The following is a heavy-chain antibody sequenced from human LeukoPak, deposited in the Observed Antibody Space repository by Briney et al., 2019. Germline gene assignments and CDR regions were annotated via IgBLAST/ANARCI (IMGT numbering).Heavy chain of an antibody. CDR1: GGSISNYY. CDR3: ARDLQLGPPVA. D-gene: IGHD1-1*01. Sequence: SETLSLTCTVSGGSISNYYWSWIRQPPGKGLERIGYIYNSRSTYYNPSLKSRVTISMDTSNNQFSLRLSSVTAMDTAVYFCARDLQLGPPVAWGQGTLVTVSS. J-gene: IGHJ4*02. CDR2: IYNSRST. V-gene: IGHV4-59*12.